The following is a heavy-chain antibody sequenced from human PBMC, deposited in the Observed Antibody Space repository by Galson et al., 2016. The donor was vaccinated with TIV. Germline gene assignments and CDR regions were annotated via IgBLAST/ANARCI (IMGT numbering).Heavy chain of an antibody. CDR1: GFTFNTYG. V-gene: IGHV3-30*18. D-gene: IGHD3-22*01. CDR2: ISNAGSNK. J-gene: IGHJ4*02. CDR3: AKVGISGYYPPSPTFFDF. Sequence: SLRLSCAGSGFTFNTYGMHWVRQAPGKGLEWVAVISNAGSNKHYADSVKGRFTISRDNSKNTLYLQMNSLTTEDTAVYYCAKVGISGYYPPSPTFFDFWGQGTLVTVSS.